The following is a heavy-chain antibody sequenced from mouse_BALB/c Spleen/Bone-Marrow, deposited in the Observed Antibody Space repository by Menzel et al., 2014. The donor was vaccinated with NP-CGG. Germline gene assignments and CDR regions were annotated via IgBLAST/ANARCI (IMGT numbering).Heavy chain of an antibody. V-gene: IGHV1-9*01. J-gene: IGHJ2*01. CDR1: GYTFSSYW. Sequence: QVQLQQSGAELMKPGASVKISCKATGYTFSSYWIEWVKQRPGHGLEWIGEILPGSGSSNYNEKFKGKATITADTSSNPAYMQLSSLTSEDSAVYYCTRWGWSFDYWGQGTTLTVSS. D-gene: IGHD2-3*01. CDR3: TRWGWSFDY. CDR2: ILPGSGSS.